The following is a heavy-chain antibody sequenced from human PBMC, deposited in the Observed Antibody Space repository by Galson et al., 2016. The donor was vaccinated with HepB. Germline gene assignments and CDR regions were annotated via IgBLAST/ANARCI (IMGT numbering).Heavy chain of an antibody. CDR2: IDHSGDT. V-gene: IGHV4-34*01. J-gene: IGHJ4*02. CDR1: GGSFSGFY. CDR3: ARGNIHYYDSSGVFDY. Sequence: SETLSLTCVVCGGSFSGFYWTWIRQPPGKGLEWIGEIDHSGDTNYSPSLKSRLTISVDTSKKQFSLKVNSVTAADTAVYYCARGNIHYYDSSGVFDYWGRGTLVTVSS. D-gene: IGHD3-22*01.